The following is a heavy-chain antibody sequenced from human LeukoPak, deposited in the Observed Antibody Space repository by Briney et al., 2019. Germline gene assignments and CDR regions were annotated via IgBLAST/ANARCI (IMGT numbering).Heavy chain of an antibody. CDR3: ARDAPEAMVRGRGYYHYGMDV. CDR2: ISAYSGNT. D-gene: IGHD3-10*01. V-gene: IGHV1-18*01. Sequence: GTSVKVSCKASGYTFTSYGISWVRQAPGQGLEWMGWISAYSGNTNYAQKLQGRVTMTTDTSTSTAYMELRSLRSDDTAVYYCARDAPEAMVRGRGYYHYGMDVWGQGTTVTVSS. J-gene: IGHJ6*02. CDR1: GYTFTSYG.